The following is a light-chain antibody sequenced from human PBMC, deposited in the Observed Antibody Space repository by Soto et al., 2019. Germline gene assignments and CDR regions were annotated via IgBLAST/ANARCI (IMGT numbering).Light chain of an antibody. CDR1: QNLSRN. CDR3: QQYDKWPHP. J-gene: IGKJ2*01. CDR2: YAS. Sequence: EMVMTQSPATLSVSPGERATLSCRASQNLSRNLAWYQQQPGQAHRLLIFYASTRATGIPARFSGSGSGTDFTLTISSLQSEDFAVYYCQQYDKWPHPFGQGTKLEIK. V-gene: IGKV3-15*01.